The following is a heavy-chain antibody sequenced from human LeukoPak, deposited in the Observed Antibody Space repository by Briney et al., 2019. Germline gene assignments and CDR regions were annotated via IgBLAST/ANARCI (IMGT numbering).Heavy chain of an antibody. Sequence: ASVKVSCKASGYTFTSYYMHWVRQAPGQGLEWMGWISAYSGNTNYAQKLQGRVTMTTDTSTSTAYMELRSLRSDDTAVYYCARDGFVAIAVAEHWGQGTLVTVSS. D-gene: IGHD6-19*01. CDR1: GYTFTSYY. CDR3: ARDGFVAIAVAEH. CDR2: ISAYSGNT. J-gene: IGHJ4*02. V-gene: IGHV1-18*04.